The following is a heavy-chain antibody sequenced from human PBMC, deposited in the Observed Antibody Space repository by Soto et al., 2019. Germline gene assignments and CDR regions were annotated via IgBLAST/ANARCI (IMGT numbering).Heavy chain of an antibody. CDR1: GYSFTSYW. CDR2: IDPSDSYT. Sequence: XECLKISFKGYGYSFTSYWLSWVRQMPGKGLEWMGRIDPSDSYTNYSPSFQGHVTISADKSISTAYLQWSSLKASDTAMYYCARHTYYYDSSGYPSPIDYWGQGTLVTVSS. CDR3: ARHTYYYDSSGYPSPIDY. J-gene: IGHJ4*02. V-gene: IGHV5-10-1*01. D-gene: IGHD3-22*01.